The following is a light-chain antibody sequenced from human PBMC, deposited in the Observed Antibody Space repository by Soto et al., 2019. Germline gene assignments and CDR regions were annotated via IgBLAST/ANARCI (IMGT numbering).Light chain of an antibody. CDR2: GAS. J-gene: IGKJ1*01. V-gene: IGKV3-15*01. CDR3: KQYNNWPPWT. CDR1: QNIRSN. Sequence: EIVMTQSPATLSVSPGERATLSCRASQNIRSNLAWYQQIPGQAPRLLIHGASTRATGIPARFSSSGSGTEVPLTISGLQSEDSAVYYCKQYNNWPPWTFGQGTKVEI.